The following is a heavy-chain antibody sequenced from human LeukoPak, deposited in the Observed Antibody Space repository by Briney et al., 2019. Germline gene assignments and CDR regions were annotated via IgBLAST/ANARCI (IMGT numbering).Heavy chain of an antibody. CDR2: ISFDGSNK. V-gene: IGHV3-30*03. CDR1: GFTFSAYG. Sequence: PGGSLRLSCAASGFTFSAYGIHWVRPAPGKGLEWVAVISFDGSNKNYADSVKGRFTISRDNSKNTLSLQMNSLRDDDTAVYYCARDLNLGTTDSYWGQGTLVTVSS. J-gene: IGHJ4*02. D-gene: IGHD4-4*01. CDR3: ARDLNLGTTDSY.